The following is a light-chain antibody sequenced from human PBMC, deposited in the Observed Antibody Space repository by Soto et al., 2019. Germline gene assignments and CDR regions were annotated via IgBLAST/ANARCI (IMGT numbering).Light chain of an antibody. J-gene: IGKJ5*01. Sequence: EIVMTQSPATLSVSPCERVTLSCRASQSVRSNLAWYQQKPGQAPRLLIYGASTRATGLPARFSGSGSGTDFTLTITRLEPEDSAVYFCQQYTGPPTTFGQGTRLEIK. V-gene: IGKV3-15*01. CDR3: QQYTGPPTT. CDR2: GAS. CDR1: QSVRSN.